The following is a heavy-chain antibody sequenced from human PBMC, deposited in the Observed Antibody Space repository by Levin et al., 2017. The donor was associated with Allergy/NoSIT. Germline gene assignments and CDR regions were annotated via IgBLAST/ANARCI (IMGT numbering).Heavy chain of an antibody. CDR3: AKDSSWGSWFDP. CDR2: INRSGST. V-gene: IGHV4-34*01. D-gene: IGHD6-13*01. CDR1: GGSFSGYY. Sequence: GSLRLSCAVYGGSFSGYYWNWIRQPPGKGLEWIGEINRSGSTNYNPSLKSRVTMSVDTSKNQFSLNLRSVTAADTAVYYCAKDSSWGSWFDPWGQGTLVTVSS. J-gene: IGHJ5*02.